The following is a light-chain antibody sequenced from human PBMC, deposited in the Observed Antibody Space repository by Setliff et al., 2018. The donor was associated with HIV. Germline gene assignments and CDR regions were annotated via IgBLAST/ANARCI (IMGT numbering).Light chain of an antibody. V-gene: IGLV2-23*02. J-gene: IGLJ1*01. CDR2: QVT. CDR1: SSDIGRYNL. Sequence: QSVLTQPASVSGSPGQSITISCTGTSSDIGRYNLVSWYQQYPGKAPKLMIYQVTKRPSGVSNRFSGSKSGNTASLTISGLQAEDEADYYCCSNTGSNTYVFGSGTKVTVL. CDR3: CSNTGSNTYV.